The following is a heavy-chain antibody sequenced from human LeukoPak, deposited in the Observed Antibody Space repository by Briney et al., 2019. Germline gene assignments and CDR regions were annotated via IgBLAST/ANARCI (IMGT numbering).Heavy chain of an antibody. CDR1: GFTFSSYS. J-gene: IGHJ4*02. CDR3: TTGGPNIAAAGNDY. CDR2: IKSKTDGGTT. D-gene: IGHD6-13*01. Sequence: GGSLRLSCAASGFTFSSYSMNWVRQAPGKGLEWVGRIKSKTDGGTTDYAAPVKGRFTISRDDSKNTLYLQMNSLKTEDTAVFYCTTGGPNIAAAGNDYWGQGTLVTVSS. V-gene: IGHV3-15*01.